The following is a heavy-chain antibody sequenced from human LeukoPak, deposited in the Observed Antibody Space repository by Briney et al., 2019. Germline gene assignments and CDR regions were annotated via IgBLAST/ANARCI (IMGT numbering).Heavy chain of an antibody. CDR3: ARLPGVRNWFDP. CDR2: MNPNSGNT. CDR1: GYTFTSYD. Sequence: ASVKVSCKASGYTFTSYDINWVRQATGQGLEWMGWMNPNSGNTGYAQKFQGRVTITRNTSISTAYLQWSSLKASDTAMYYCARLPGVRNWFDPWGQGTLVTVSS. J-gene: IGHJ5*02. V-gene: IGHV1-8*03. D-gene: IGHD3-10*01.